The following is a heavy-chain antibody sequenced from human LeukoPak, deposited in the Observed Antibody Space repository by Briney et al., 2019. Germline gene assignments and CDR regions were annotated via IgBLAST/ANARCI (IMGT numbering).Heavy chain of an antibody. CDR2: IKQDGSEQ. CDR1: GFTFSSYD. D-gene: IGHD4-11*01. Sequence: GGSLRLSCAASGFTFSSYDMHWVRQAPGKGLQWVANIKQDGSEQYYLDSVKGRFIISRDDAKSSMNLQMNRLRAEDTAVYYCARGDLLGLTTGHFDYWGQGTLVTVSS. V-gene: IGHV3-7*03. J-gene: IGHJ4*02. CDR3: ARGDLLGLTTGHFDY.